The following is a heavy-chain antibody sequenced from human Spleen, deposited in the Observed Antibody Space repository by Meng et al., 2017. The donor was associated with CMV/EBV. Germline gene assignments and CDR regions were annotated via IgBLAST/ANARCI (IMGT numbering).Heavy chain of an antibody. CDR3: ARAPQYSSLDY. J-gene: IGHJ4*02. CDR2: ISYDGSNK. Sequence: LSLTCAASGFTFSSYAMHWVRQAPGKGLEWVAVISYDGSNKYYADSVKGRFTISRDNSKNTLYLQMNSLRAEDTAVYYCARAPQYSSLDYWGQGTLVTVSS. CDR1: GFTFSSYA. D-gene: IGHD6-6*01. V-gene: IGHV3-30-3*01.